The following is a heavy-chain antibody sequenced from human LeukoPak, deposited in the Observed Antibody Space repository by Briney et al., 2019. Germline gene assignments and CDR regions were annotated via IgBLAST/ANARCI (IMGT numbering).Heavy chain of an antibody. CDR3: NVTTRSRGFDY. J-gene: IGHJ4*02. V-gene: IGHV3-7*01. CDR2: IRQDGSVQ. D-gene: IGHD1/OR15-1a*01. Sequence: GGSLRLSCAASGFTFSSYWMSWVRQAPGKGLEWVANIRQDGSVQNYVDSVKGRFTISRDNPKNSVYLQMSSLRAEDTAVYYSNVTTRSRGFDYWGQGTLVTVSS. CDR1: GFTFSSYW.